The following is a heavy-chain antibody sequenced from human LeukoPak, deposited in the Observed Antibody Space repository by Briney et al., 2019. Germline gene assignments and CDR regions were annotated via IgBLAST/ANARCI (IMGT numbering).Heavy chain of an antibody. CDR3: ARELEQLAN. V-gene: IGHV3-21*01. D-gene: IGHD6-6*01. CDR1: GFTFSSYS. CDR2: ISSSSSYI. J-gene: IGHJ4*02. Sequence: GGSLRLSCAASGFTFSSYSMNWVRQAPGKALEWVSSISSSSSYIYYADSVKGRFTISGDNAKNSLYLQMNSLRAEDTAVYYCARELEQLANWGQGTLVTVSS.